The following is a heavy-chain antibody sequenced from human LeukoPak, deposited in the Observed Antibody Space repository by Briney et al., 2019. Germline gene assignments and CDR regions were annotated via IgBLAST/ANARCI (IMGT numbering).Heavy chain of an antibody. D-gene: IGHD6-19*01. CDR3: ASVAVAGYFDS. CDR1: GFTFSSYN. V-gene: IGHV3-21*01. CDR2: ISSGSSYI. J-gene: IGHJ4*02. Sequence: GGSLRLSCAASGFTFSSYNMNWVREAPGKGLEWVSSISSGSSYIYYADSVKGRFTISRDNAKNSLYLQMNILRAKDTAVYYCASVAVAGYFDSWGQGTLVTVSS.